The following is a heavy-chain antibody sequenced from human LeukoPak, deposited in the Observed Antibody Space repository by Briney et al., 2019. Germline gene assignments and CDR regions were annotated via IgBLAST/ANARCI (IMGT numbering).Heavy chain of an antibody. Sequence: ASVKVSCKASGGTFSSYAISWVRQAPGQGLEWMGGIIPIFGTANYAQKFQGRVTITADESTSTAYMELSSLRSEDTAVYYCATGSQNLLFLLSITMMVGGDYYYMDVWGKGTTVTISS. CDR3: ATGSQNLLFLLSITMMVGGDYYYMDV. CDR2: IIPIFGTA. D-gene: IGHD3-22*01. J-gene: IGHJ6*03. CDR1: GGTFSSYA. V-gene: IGHV1-69*13.